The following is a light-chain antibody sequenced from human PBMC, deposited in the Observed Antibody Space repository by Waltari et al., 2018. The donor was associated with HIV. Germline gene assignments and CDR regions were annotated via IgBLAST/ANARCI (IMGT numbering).Light chain of an antibody. Sequence: QSALTQPASVSGSPGQSITISCTGTSSDVGAYNYVSWYQQHPGKTPKLMIYEVSNRPSGVSNRFSGSKSGNTASLTISGLQAEDEADYYCTSYSSRSTLDVVFGGGTKLTVL. CDR1: SSDVGAYNY. V-gene: IGLV2-14*01. CDR3: TSYSSRSTLDVV. J-gene: IGLJ2*01. CDR2: EVS.